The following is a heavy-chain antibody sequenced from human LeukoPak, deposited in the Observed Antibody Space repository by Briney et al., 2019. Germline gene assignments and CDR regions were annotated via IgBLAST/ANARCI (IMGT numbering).Heavy chain of an antibody. CDR3: ARDRGYSSSWD. CDR1: GFTFSSYW. J-gene: IGHJ4*02. D-gene: IGHD6-13*01. Sequence: GGSLRLSCAASGFTFSSYWMSWVRQAPGKGLEWVAYIKQDVTEKYYVDSVKGRFSISRDNAKNSLYLQMNSLRAEDTAVYYCARDRGYSSSWDWGQGTLVTVSS. V-gene: IGHV3-7*01. CDR2: IKQDVTEK.